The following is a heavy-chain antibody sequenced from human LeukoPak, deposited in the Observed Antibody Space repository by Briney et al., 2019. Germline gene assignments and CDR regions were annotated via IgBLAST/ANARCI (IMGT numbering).Heavy chain of an antibody. CDR1: GGTFSSYA. J-gene: IGHJ4*02. CDR2: IIPIFGTA. D-gene: IGHD5-24*01. CDR3: ARGADRDGYSYYVDY. V-gene: IGHV1-69*05. Sequence: SVKVSCKASGGTFSSYAISWVRQAPGQGLERMGGIIPIFGTANYAQKFQGRVTITTDESTSTAYMELSSLRSEDTAVYYCARGADRDGYSYYVDYWGQGTLVTVSS.